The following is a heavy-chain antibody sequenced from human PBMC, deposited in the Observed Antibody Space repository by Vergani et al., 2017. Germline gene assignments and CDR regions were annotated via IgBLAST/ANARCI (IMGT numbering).Heavy chain of an antibody. CDR1: GFTFDDYA. J-gene: IGHJ6*03. CDR3: ARVVRGVAVRPRGNYYYYYYMDV. Sequence: EVQLVESGGGLVQPGRSLRLSCAASGFTFDDYAMHWVRQAPGKGLEWVSGISWNSGSIGYADSVKGRFTISRDNAKNSLYLQMNSLRAEDTALYYCARVVRGVAVRPRGNYYYYYYMDVWGKGTTVTVSS. CDR2: ISWNSGSI. V-gene: IGHV3-9*01. D-gene: IGHD3-10*01.